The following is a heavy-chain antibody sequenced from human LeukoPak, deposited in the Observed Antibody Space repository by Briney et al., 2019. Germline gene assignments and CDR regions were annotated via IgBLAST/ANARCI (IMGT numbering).Heavy chain of an antibody. J-gene: IGHJ4*02. CDR1: GFTFSTYA. V-gene: IGHV3-23*01. D-gene: IGHD6-13*01. Sequence: GGSLRLSCAASGFTFSTYAMSWVRRAPGKGLEWVSGIRGSGGATYYADSVKGRFTISRDNSKNTLYLQMNSLRPEDTAVYYCAKVVHTSSWYSTGHWGQGTLVTVS. CDR3: AKVVHTSSWYSTGH. CDR2: IRGSGGAT.